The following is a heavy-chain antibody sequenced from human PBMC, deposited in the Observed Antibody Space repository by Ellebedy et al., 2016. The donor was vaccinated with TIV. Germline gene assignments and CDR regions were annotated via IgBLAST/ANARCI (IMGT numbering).Heavy chain of an antibody. CDR3: AGGIAVAGTSLGF. CDR1: GFTVSSNY. CDR2: IYSSGGT. Sequence: GESLKISCAASGFTVSSNYMSWVRQAPGRGLEWVSTIYSSGGTYYAGSVKGRFTISRDNSKNTLYLQMNSLRAEDRAVYYCAGGIAVAGTSLGFWGQGTLVTFSS. D-gene: IGHD6-19*01. V-gene: IGHV3-53*01. J-gene: IGHJ4*02.